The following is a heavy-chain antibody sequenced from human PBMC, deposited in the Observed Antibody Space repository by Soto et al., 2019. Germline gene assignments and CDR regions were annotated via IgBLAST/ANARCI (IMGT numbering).Heavy chain of an antibody. V-gene: IGHV4-59*01. CDR3: AGGATTSAPFDY. Sequence: QVQLQESGPGLVKPSETLSLTCTVSGGSISSYYWSWIRQPPGRGLEWIGYIYYSGSTNYNPSLKMRVPISVDTPKNQFSLKLSSLTAADTAVYYCAGGATTSAPFDYWGQGTLVTVSS. CDR1: GGSISSYY. D-gene: IGHD1-26*01. J-gene: IGHJ4*02. CDR2: IYYSGST.